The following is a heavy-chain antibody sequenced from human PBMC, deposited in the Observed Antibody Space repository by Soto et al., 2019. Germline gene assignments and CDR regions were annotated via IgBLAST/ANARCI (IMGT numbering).Heavy chain of an antibody. CDR1: VGSFSGYY. D-gene: IGHD6-13*01. Sequence: SETLSLTCAVYVGSFSGYYWSWIRQPPGKGLEWIGEINHSGSTTYNPSLKSRVTISVDTSKNQFSLKLSSVTAADTAVYYCARRVVAAAGFDYWGQGTLVTVSS. CDR2: INHSGST. J-gene: IGHJ4*02. CDR3: ARRVVAAAGFDY. V-gene: IGHV4-34*01.